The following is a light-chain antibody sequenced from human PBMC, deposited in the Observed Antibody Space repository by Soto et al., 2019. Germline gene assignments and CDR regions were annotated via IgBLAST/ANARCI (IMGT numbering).Light chain of an antibody. J-gene: IGLJ2*01. Sequence: QSVLTQPASVSGSPGQSITISCTGTSSDVGGYNYVPWYQLHPGKAPKLMIYDVTYRPSGVSDRFSGSKSGNTASLTISGLQAEDEADYYCSSYTSSAVVFGGGTKVTVL. CDR2: DVT. V-gene: IGLV2-14*01. CDR1: SSDVGGYNY. CDR3: SSYTSSAVV.